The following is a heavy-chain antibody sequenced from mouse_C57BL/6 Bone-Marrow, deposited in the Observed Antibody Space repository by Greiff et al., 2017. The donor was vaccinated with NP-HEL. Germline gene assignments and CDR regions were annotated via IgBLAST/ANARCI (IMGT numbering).Heavy chain of an antibody. D-gene: IGHD1-2*01. Sequence: VQLQQPGAELVMPGASVKLSCKASGYTFTSYWMHWVKQRPGHGLEWLGEIDPSDSYTTYHQKFKGKSTLPVDKSSSTAYMQLSSLTSEDSAVEYCARDLLRPGYLYFDVWGTGTTVTVSS. CDR3: ARDLLRPGYLYFDV. CDR2: IDPSDSYT. V-gene: IGHV1-69*01. CDR1: GYTFTSYW. J-gene: IGHJ1*03.